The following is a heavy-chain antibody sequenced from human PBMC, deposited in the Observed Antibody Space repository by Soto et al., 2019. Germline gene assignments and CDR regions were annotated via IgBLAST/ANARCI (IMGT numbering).Heavy chain of an antibody. CDR2: ISGSGGST. Sequence: EVQLLESGGGLVQPGGSLRLSCAASGFTFSSYAMSWVRQAPGKGLEWVSAISGSGGSTYYADSVKGRFTISRDNSKNTLVPEMNNLRGREKALYFLAKGKGFRFFGLVTLNRGQGTLVTVSS. J-gene: IGHJ4*02. CDR1: GFTFSSYA. CDR3: AKGKGFRFFGLVTLN. V-gene: IGHV3-23*01. D-gene: IGHD3-3*01.